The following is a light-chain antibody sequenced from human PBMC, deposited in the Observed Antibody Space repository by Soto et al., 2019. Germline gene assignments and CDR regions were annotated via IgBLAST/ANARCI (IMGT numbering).Light chain of an antibody. CDR3: MQSIQLPIT. V-gene: IGKV2D-29*01. CDR2: EVY. J-gene: IGKJ5*01. Sequence: DMVIPPTTLSLSVTPGTPACIACKFSQSLLHSDGKTYLYWYLQKPGQPKQLLIYEVYNRFSGVTDRFSGSGSGTDFTLKISRVEAEDVGVYYCMQSIQLPITCGQGTRREI. CDR1: QSLLHSDGKTY.